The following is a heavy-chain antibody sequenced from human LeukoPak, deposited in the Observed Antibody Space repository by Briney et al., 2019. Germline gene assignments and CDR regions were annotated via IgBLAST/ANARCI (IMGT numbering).Heavy chain of an antibody. V-gene: IGHV3-48*03. D-gene: IGHD3-22*01. J-gene: IGHJ4*02. Sequence: GGSLRLSCAVSGFTFSSYEMNWVRQAPGKGLEWVSYISTGGSTMYYADSVRGRFTISRDNAKNSLYLQMNSLRAEDTAVYYCATRYYDSSGHYNGAYWGKGTLVTVSS. CDR3: ATRYYDSSGHYNGAY. CDR1: GFTFSSYE. CDR2: ISTGGSTM.